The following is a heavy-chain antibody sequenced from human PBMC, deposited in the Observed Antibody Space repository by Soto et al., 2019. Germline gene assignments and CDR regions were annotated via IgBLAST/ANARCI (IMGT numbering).Heavy chain of an antibody. CDR3: ARARREYSSGYYFDY. D-gene: IGHD6-19*01. J-gene: IGHJ4*02. Sequence: SETLSLTCTVSGGSISRGGYYWSWIRQHPGKGLEWIGYIYYSGSTYYNPSLKSRVTISVDTSKNQFSLKLSSVTAADTAVYYCARARREYSSGYYFDYWGQGTLVTVSS. V-gene: IGHV4-31*03. CDR1: GGSISRGGYY. CDR2: IYYSGST.